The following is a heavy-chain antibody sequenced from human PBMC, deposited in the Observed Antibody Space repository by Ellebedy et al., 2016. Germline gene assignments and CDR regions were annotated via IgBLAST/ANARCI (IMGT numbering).Heavy chain of an antibody. CDR3: ARSGYYLNYYYMDV. CDR2: INPNTGGT. Sequence: ASVMVSCXASGYSFTDYNIHWVRQAPGQGLEWMGWINPNTGGTNYAQKFQGRVTMTRDTSISTAYMELSRLRSDDTAVYYCARSGYYLNYYYMDVWGKGTTVTVSS. D-gene: IGHD3-22*01. CDR1: GYSFTDYN. J-gene: IGHJ6*03. V-gene: IGHV1-2*02.